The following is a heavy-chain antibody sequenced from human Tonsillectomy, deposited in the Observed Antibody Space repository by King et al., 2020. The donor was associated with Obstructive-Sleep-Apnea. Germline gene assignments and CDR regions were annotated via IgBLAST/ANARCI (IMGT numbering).Heavy chain of an antibody. CDR1: GGSISSGGYY. CDR3: ARDRIVVVVAAPWYGMDV. V-gene: IGHV4-31*03. D-gene: IGHD2-15*01. J-gene: IGHJ6*02. CDR2: IYYSGST. Sequence: QLQESGPGLVKPSQTLSLTCTVSGGSISSGGYYWSWIRQHPGKGLEWIGYIYYSGSTYYNPSPQSRVTISVDTSKNQFSLKLSSVTAADTAVYYCARDRIVVVVAAPWYGMDVWGQGTTVTVSS.